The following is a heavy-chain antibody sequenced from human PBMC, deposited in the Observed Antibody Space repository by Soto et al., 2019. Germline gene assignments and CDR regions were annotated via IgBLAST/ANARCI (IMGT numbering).Heavy chain of an antibody. Sequence: QVQLVESGGGVVQPGRALRLSCAASGFTFSTYGMDWVRQAPGQGLEWVAVISHDGSDKYYADSVKGRFTISRDNSKNTLYLKMNSRRAEDTVMYSCAKDRVRWGLTFASGGRGTLVTVSS. D-gene: IGHD1-26*01. J-gene: IGHJ4*02. CDR3: AKDRVRWGLTFAS. CDR2: ISHDGSDK. CDR1: GFTFSTYG. V-gene: IGHV3-30*18.